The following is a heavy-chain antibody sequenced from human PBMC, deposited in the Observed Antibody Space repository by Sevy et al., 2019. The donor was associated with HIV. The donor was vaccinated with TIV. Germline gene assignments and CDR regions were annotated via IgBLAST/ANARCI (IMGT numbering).Heavy chain of an antibody. CDR3: ARPESSGYYYYYAMDV. V-gene: IGHV3-30*04. D-gene: IGHD3-22*01. CDR2: ISYDGRNK. Sequence: GGSLRLSCAASGFSFSSYAMHWVRQAPGKGLEWVAVISYDGRNKYYGDSVKGRFTISRDISKNTLYLQMNSLRAEDTSVYYCARPESSGYYYYYAMDVWGQRTPVTVSS. CDR1: GFSFSSYA. J-gene: IGHJ6*02.